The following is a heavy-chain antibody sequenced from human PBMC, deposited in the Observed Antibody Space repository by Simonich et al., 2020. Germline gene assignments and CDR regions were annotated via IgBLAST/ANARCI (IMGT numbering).Heavy chain of an antibody. J-gene: IGHJ3*02. CDR2: INPNRGGT. D-gene: IGHD6-6*01. Sequence: QVQLVQSGAEVKKPGASVKVSCKASGYTFTGYYMHWVRQAPGQGLEGMGSINPNRGGTNYAQKFQGRVTRTRDTSISTAYMELSRLRSDDTAVYDCARARLYSSSHAFDIWGQGTMVTVSS. CDR1: GYTFTGYY. CDR3: ARARLYSSSHAFDI. V-gene: IGHV1-2*02.